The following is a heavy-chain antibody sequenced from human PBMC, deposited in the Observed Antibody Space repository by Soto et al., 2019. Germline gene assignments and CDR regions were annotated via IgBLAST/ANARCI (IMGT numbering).Heavy chain of an antibody. CDR3: AREKSNYQTFDP. J-gene: IGHJ5*02. Sequence: PSETLSLTCTVSVDSMSSYYWSWIRQPPGKGLEWMGYIYYSGRTTYNPSLRSRVTMSVDTSKNQFSLRLSSVTAADTAVYYCAREKSNYQTFDPWGQGSQVTVSS. V-gene: IGHV4-59*01. CDR1: VDSMSSYY. D-gene: IGHD4-4*01. CDR2: IYYSGRT.